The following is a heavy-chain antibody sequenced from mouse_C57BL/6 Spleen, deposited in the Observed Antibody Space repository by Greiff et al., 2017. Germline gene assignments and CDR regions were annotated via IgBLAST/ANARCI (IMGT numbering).Heavy chain of an antibody. J-gene: IGHJ3*01. CDR1: GYTFTSYW. V-gene: IGHV1-64*01. CDR3: TREVDDGACDY. CDR2: IHPNSGST. D-gene: IGHD2-3*01. Sequence: VKLMESGAELVKPGASVKLSCTASGYTFTSYWMHWVKQRPGQGLEWIGMIHPNSGSTNYNEKFKSKATLTVDKSSSTAYMQLSSLTSEDSAVYYCTREVDDGACDYWGQGTLVTVSA.